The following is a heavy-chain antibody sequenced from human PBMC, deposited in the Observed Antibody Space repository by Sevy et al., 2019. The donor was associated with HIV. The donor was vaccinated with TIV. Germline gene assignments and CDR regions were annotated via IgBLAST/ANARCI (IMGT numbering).Heavy chain of an antibody. Sequence: GGSLRLSCAVSGFTFSNYWMSWVRQAPGKGLECVANINQDGGEKYYLHSVKGRFFVSRDNAKNSLYLQMDSLRAEDTAVYYCAGEQITGAKPDYFDYWGQGTLVTVSS. CDR1: GFTFSNYW. D-gene: IGHD1-7*01. CDR3: AGEQITGAKPDYFDY. J-gene: IGHJ4*02. V-gene: IGHV3-7*01. CDR2: INQDGGEK.